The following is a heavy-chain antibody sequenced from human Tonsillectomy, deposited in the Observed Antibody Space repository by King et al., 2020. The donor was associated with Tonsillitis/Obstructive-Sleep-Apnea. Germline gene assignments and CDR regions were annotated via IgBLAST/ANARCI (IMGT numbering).Heavy chain of an antibody. D-gene: IGHD4-17*01. CDR2: INWNGVST. V-gene: IGHV3-20*04. J-gene: IGHJ4*02. Sequence: VQLVESGGGVVRPGGSLRLSCAASGFTFDDFALSWVRQVPGKGLEWVSGINWNGVSTRYADSVKGRFTISRDNAKNHLYLQMSSLRAEYTAFYYCARNYGDPVYWGQGPLVTVSS. CDR3: ARNYGDPVY. CDR1: GFTFDDFA.